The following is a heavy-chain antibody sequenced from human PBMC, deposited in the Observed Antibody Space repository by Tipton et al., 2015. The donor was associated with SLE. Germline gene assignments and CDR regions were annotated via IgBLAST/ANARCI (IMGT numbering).Heavy chain of an antibody. Sequence: GSLRLSCAASGFTFDDYGMSWVRQAPGKGLEWVSGINWNGGSTGYEDSVKGRFTISRDNAKNSLYLQMNSLRAEDTALYYCGKGSLGWGRTLMGVWGQGTTVTVSS. J-gene: IGHJ6*02. CDR2: INWNGGST. CDR1: GFTFDDYG. D-gene: IGHD2-8*02. CDR3: GKGSLGWGRTLMGV. V-gene: IGHV3-20*04.